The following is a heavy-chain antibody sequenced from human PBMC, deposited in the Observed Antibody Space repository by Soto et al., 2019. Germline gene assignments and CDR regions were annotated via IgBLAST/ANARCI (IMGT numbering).Heavy chain of an antibody. D-gene: IGHD4-17*01. CDR2: TYYRSKWYN. V-gene: IGHV6-1*01. J-gene: IGHJ6*02. Sequence: SQTLSLTSAISGDSVSSDTAVWNWIRQSPSRGLEWLGRTYYRSKWYNDYAVSVKSRITINADTSKNQFSLQLNSVTPEDTAVYYCALDYSDYYYYYGMDVWGQGTTVTVSS. CDR1: GDSVSSDTAV. CDR3: ALDYSDYYYYYGMDV.